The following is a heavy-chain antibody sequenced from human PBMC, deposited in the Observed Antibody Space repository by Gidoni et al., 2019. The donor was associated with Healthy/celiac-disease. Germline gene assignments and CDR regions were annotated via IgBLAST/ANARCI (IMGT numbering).Heavy chain of an antibody. CDR3: ARDRGLIRGGSRGYYYYGMDV. D-gene: IGHD2-8*01. J-gene: IGHJ6*02. CDR2: IGTAGDT. Sequence: EVQLVESGGGLVQPGGSLRLSCAASGFTFRSHAMHWVRQATGKGLEWVAAIGTAGDTDYPGSVKGRFTISRENAKNSLYLQMNSLRAGDTAVYYCARDRGLIRGGSRGYYYYGMDVWGQGTTVTVSS. CDR1: GFTFRSHA. V-gene: IGHV3-13*01.